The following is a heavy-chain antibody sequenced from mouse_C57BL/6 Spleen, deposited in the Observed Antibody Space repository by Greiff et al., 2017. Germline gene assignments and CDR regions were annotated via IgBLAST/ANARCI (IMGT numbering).Heavy chain of an antibody. D-gene: IGHD1-1*01. CDR2: ISYDGSN. CDR3: ARWGSLYAMDY. CDR1: GYSITSGYY. J-gene: IGHJ4*01. V-gene: IGHV3-6*01. Sequence: EVQLQQSGPGLVKPSQSLTLTCSVTGYSITSGYYWNWIRQSPGNHLEWMGYISYDGSNNYNPSLKNRISITRDTSTYQFFLKLKSVTTEDTATYYCARWGSLYAMDYWGQGTSVTVSS.